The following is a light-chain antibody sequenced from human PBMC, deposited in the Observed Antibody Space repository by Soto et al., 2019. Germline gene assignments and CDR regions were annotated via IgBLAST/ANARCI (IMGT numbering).Light chain of an antibody. CDR3: QQRSNRPPIIT. V-gene: IGKV3-11*01. CDR2: DAS. Sequence: EIVLTQSPATLSLSPAERATLCCRASQSVSSYLAWYQQKPGQAPRLLIYDASNRSTGIPARFSRSGSATDFSLSISSLKPEDFPIYSYQQRSNRPPIITFGQGTRLEIK. CDR1: QSVSSY. J-gene: IGKJ5*01.